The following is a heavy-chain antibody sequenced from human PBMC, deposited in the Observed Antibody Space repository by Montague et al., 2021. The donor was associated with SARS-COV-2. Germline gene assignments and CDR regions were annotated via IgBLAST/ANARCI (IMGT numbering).Heavy chain of an antibody. CDR2: ISTSGYTT. J-gene: IGHJ3*01. CDR3: TRDYRSIVGDGLDL. CDR1: GFTFSSYD. D-gene: IGHD3-16*02. V-gene: IGHV3-48*03. Sequence: SLRLSCAASGFTFSSYDMNWVRQAPGKGPEWISYISTSGYTTSYAGSVKGRFTISRDNGKNSLYLQMNSLRVEDTAVYYCTRDYRSIVGDGLDLWGQGTKVTVSS.